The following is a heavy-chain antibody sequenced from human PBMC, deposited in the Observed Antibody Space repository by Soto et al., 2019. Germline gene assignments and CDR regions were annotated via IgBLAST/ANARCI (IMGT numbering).Heavy chain of an antibody. D-gene: IGHD2-15*01. CDR1: GGSFSGYY. Sequence: ETLSLTCAVYGGSFSGYYWSWIRQPPGKGLEWIGEINHSGNTNYDPSLKSRVTISVDTSKNQFSLKLSSVTAADTAVYYCARVVGPSGDYFDYWGQRTLVTVSS. J-gene: IGHJ4*02. CDR2: INHSGNT. V-gene: IGHV4-34*01. CDR3: ARVVGPSGDYFDY.